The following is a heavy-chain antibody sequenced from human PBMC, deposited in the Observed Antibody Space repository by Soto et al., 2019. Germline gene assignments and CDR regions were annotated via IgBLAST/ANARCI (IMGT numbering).Heavy chain of an antibody. V-gene: IGHV4-59*01. CDR1: GGSISSYY. CDR3: ARGGYDFWSGYWGYNNWFDP. CDR2: IYYSGST. J-gene: IGHJ5*02. D-gene: IGHD3-3*01. Sequence: PSETLSLTCTVSGGSISSYYWSWIRQPPGKGLKCIGFIYYSGSTNYNPSLKSRVTISVDTSKNQFFLKLCSVTAADTAVYYCARGGYDFWSGYWGYNNWFDPWGQGTLVTVSS.